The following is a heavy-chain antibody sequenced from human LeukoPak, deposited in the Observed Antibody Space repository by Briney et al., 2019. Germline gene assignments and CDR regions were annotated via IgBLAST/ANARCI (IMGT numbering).Heavy chain of an antibody. V-gene: IGHV1-2*02. Sequence: ASVKVSCKASGYTLTGYYMHWVRQAPGQGLEWMGWINPNSGATMYTQKFQGRVTMTRDTSISTVYMEVKRLRSDDTAVYYCARDVGVVATIFRDGDNWFDPWGQGTLVTVSP. J-gene: IGHJ5*02. CDR1: GYTLTGYY. CDR2: INPNSGAT. D-gene: IGHD5-12*01. CDR3: ARDVGVVATIFRDGDNWFDP.